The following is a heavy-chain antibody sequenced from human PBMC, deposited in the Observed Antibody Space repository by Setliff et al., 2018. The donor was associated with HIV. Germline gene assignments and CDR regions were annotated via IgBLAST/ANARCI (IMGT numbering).Heavy chain of an antibody. CDR3: ARDIWAYGLMGS. CDR2: VYHTGST. V-gene: IGHV4-4*02. Sequence: SETLSLTCAVSGASDISYIWWSWVRQPPGKGLEWIGEVYHTGSTNLNPSLKSRVTISIDKAKNQISLKLTSVTAADTAVYYCARDIWAYGLMGSWGQGTLVTVSS. J-gene: IGHJ5*02. D-gene: IGHD4-17*01. CDR1: GASDISYIW.